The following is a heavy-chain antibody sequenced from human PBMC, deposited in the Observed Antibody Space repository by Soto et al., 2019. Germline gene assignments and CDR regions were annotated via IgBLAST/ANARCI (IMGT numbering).Heavy chain of an antibody. CDR3: ARGASHYYESGGYQSYFDY. D-gene: IGHD3-22*01. CDR2: IIPAFGTA. Sequence: QVQLVQSGAEVKKPGSSVKVSCTASGGSFSSYAINWVRQAPGQGLEWMGGIIPAFGTAKYAQKFQGRVTITADESTSTGYMELTSLRSEDTAVYYCARGASHYYESGGYQSYFDYWGQGTLVTVSS. V-gene: IGHV1-69*01. CDR1: GGSFSSYA. J-gene: IGHJ4*02.